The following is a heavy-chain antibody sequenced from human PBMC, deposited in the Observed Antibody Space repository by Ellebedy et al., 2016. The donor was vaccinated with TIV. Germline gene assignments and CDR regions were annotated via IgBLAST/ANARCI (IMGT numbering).Heavy chain of an antibody. D-gene: IGHD3-22*01. J-gene: IGHJ1*01. CDR3: AREGGYYYDSSGFRYFQH. V-gene: IGHV1-18*01. CDR2: ISAYNGNT. CDR1: GYTFTSSG. Sequence: AASVKVSCQASGYTFTSSGISWVRQAPGQGLEWMGWISAYNGNTNYAQKLQGRVTMTTDTSTSTAYMELRSLRSDDTAVNYCAREGGYYYDSSGFRYFQHWGQGTLVTVSS.